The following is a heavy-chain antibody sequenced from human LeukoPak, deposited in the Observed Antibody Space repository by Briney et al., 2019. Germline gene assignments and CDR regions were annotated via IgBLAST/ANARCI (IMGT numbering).Heavy chain of an antibody. CDR3: ARGRYYGSGSYYDPTWAFDI. D-gene: IGHD3-10*01. Sequence: ASVKVSCKASGGTFSSYAISWVRQAPGQGLEWMGGIIPIFGTGNYAQKFQGRVTISADESTSTAYMELSSLRSEDTAVYYCARGRYYGSGSYYDPTWAFDIWGQGTMVTVSS. CDR2: IIPIFGTG. J-gene: IGHJ3*02. CDR1: GGTFSSYA. V-gene: IGHV1-69*13.